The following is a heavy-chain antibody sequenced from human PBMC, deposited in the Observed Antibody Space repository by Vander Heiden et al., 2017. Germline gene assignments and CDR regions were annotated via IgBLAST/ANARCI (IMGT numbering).Heavy chain of an antibody. J-gene: IGHJ4*02. V-gene: IGHV3-30*18. D-gene: IGHD3-22*01. Sequence: VQLVESGGGVVQPGRFLRPSRAASGFTFSSYGMHWVRQAPGKGLEWVAVISYDGSNKYYADSVKGRFTISRDNSKNTLYLQMNSLRAEDTAVYYCAKDRQDSSGSFFDYWGQGTLVTVSS. CDR3: AKDRQDSSGSFFDY. CDR2: ISYDGSNK. CDR1: GFTFSSYG.